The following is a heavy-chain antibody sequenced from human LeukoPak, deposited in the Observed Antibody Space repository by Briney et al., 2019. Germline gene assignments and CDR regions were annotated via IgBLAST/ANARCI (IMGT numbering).Heavy chain of an antibody. D-gene: IGHD6-13*01. CDR1: GFTVSSNY. J-gene: IGHJ5*02. CDR2: INHSGST. V-gene: IGHV4-34*01. CDR3: ARRAAGNVWFDP. Sequence: GSLRLSCAASGFTVSSNYMSWIRQPPGKGLEWIGEINHSGSTNYNPSLKSRVTISVDTSKNQFSLKLSSVTAADTAVYYCARRAAGNVWFDPWGQGTLVTVSS.